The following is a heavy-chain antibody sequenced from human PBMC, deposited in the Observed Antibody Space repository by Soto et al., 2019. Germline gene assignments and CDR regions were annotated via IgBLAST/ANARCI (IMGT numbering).Heavy chain of an antibody. V-gene: IGHV1-69*02. Sequence: GASVKVSCKASGGAYSSYTISWVRQAPGQGLEWMGRIIPILGIANYAQKFQGRVTITADKSTSTAYMELSSLRSEDTAVYYCARDIVATIGGDKPQGFDYWGQGTLVTVSS. CDR1: GGAYSSYT. J-gene: IGHJ4*02. CDR3: ARDIVATIGGDKPQGFDY. D-gene: IGHD5-12*01. CDR2: IIPILGIA.